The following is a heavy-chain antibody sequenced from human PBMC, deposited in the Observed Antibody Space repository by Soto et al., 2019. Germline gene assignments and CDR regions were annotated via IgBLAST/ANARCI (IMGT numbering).Heavy chain of an antibody. J-gene: IGHJ4*02. D-gene: IGHD3-3*01. CDR2: ISSSGSTI. V-gene: IGHV3-11*01. CDR3: ASPGQGGVVTLFDY. Sequence: PGGSLRLSCAASGFTFSDYYMSWVRQAPGKGLEWVSYISSSGSTIYYADSVKGRFTISRDNAKNSLYLQMNSLRAEDTAVYYCASPGQGGVVTLFDYWGQGTLVTVSS. CDR1: GFTFSDYY.